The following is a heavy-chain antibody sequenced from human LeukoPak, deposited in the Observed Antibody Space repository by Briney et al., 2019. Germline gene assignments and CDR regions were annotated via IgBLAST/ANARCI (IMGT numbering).Heavy chain of an antibody. CDR3: ARHSSGYYHYDY. J-gene: IGHJ4*02. CDR1: GFTFSSYW. CDR2: INSVGRST. Sequence: GSLRLSCAASGFTFSSYWMHWVRQAPGKGLVWVSRINSVGRSTCYADSVKGRFTISRDNSKNTLHLQMNSLRAEDTAVYYCARHSSGYYHYDYWGPGTPVTVAS. V-gene: IGHV3-74*01. D-gene: IGHD3-22*01.